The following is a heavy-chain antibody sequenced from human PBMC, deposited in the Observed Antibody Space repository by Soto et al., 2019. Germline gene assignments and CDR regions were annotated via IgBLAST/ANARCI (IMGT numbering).Heavy chain of an antibody. CDR1: GYTFTSYG. CDR3: ARLAGSHTYYYYMDV. D-gene: IGHD2-15*01. CDR2: ISAYNGNT. Sequence: ASVKVSCKASGYTFTSYGISWVRQAPGQGLEWMGWISAYNGNTNYAQKLQGRVTMTTDTSTSTAYMELRSLRSDDTAVYYCARLAGSHTYYYYMDVWGKGTTVTVSS. V-gene: IGHV1-18*01. J-gene: IGHJ6*03.